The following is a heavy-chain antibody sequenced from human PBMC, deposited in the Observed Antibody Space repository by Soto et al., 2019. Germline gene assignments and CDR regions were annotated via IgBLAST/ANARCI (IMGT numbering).Heavy chain of an antibody. Sequence: QVQLVESGGGVVQPGRSLRLSCAASGFTFGSYGMHWVRQAPGKGLEWVAVIWNDGSNEKYVDSVKGRFTISRDNSKYTLYLQMNSLRAEDTAVYYCARDSGGMDVWGQGTTVTVSS. CDR2: IWNDGSNE. CDR3: ARDSGGMDV. CDR1: GFTFGSYG. J-gene: IGHJ6*02. V-gene: IGHV3-33*01.